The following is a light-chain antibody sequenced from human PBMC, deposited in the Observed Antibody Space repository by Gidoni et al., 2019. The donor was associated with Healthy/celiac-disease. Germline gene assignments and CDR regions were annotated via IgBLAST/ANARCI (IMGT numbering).Light chain of an antibody. V-gene: IGKV3-11*01. Sequence: DIVLTQSPATLSLSPGERATLSCRASQSVSSYLAWYQQKPGQAPRLLIYDASNRATGIPARFSGSGSGTDFTLTISCLEPEDFAVYYCQQRSNWPTFGGGTKVEIK. CDR3: QQRSNWPT. CDR2: DAS. CDR1: QSVSSY. J-gene: IGKJ4*01.